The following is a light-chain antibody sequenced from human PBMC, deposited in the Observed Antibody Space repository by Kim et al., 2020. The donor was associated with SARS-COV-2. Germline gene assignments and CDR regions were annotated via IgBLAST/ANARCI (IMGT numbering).Light chain of an antibody. CDR2: DAS. CDR3: QPRTSWPLT. CDR1: QSVSSP. V-gene: IGKV3-11*01. Sequence: SLSPGESATLPCSASQSVSSPAWDQQKPGQASRLLIHDASNRATGIPARFSGSGAGTDFTLTISSLEPEDFAVYYCQPRTSWPLTFGGGTKVDIK. J-gene: IGKJ4*01.